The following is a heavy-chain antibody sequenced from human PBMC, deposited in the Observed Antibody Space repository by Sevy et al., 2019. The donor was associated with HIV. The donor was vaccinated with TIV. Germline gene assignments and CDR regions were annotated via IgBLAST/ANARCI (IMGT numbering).Heavy chain of an antibody. V-gene: IGHV3-11*01. Sequence: GGSLRLSCAASGFIFSDYYMNWIRQAPGKGLEWVSYISSTSGSDVYYADSVKGLFNISRDNAKNSLQLKMNSLGAEDTAVYYCAREAIVSPDVFDIWGQGTMVTVSS. CDR2: ISSTSGSDV. CDR1: GFIFSDYY. J-gene: IGHJ3*02. D-gene: IGHD2-15*01. CDR3: AREAIVSPDVFDI.